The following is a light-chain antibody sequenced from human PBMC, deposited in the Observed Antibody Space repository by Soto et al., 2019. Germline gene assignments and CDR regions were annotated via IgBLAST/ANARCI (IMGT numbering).Light chain of an antibody. Sequence: EIVLTQSPGTLSLSPGERATLSCRASQSVSSSYLAWYQQKPGQAPRLLIYGASSRDTGIPDRFSGSGSGPDFTLTISRLEPEAFAVYYCEQYGSSPYTFGQGTKLEIK. J-gene: IGKJ2*01. CDR3: EQYGSSPYT. CDR2: GAS. CDR1: QSVSSSY. V-gene: IGKV3-20*01.